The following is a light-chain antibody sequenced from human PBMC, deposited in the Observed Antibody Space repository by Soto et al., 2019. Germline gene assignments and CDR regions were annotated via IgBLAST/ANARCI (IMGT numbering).Light chain of an antibody. CDR3: QQLNGYPPT. CDR1: QALSIN. V-gene: IGKV1-9*01. Sequence: IQLTQSPSSLSASVGDSVTITCRASQALSINLAWYQQKPRKAPTLLIYAASTLQSGVPSRFSGSGSGTDFTVTISSLQSEDFATYYCQQLNGYPPTFGGGTRVEIK. J-gene: IGKJ4*01. CDR2: AAS.